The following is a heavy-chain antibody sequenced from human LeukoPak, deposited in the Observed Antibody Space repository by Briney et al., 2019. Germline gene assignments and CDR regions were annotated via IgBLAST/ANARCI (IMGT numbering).Heavy chain of an antibody. D-gene: IGHD1-26*01. CDR2: IYYSGST. Sequence: SETLSLTCTVSGGSISSYYWSWIRQPPGKGLEWIGYIYYSGSTNYNPSLKSRVTISVDTSKNQFSLKLSSVTAADTAVYYCARDLRSKVGATVFDYWGQGTLVTVSS. J-gene: IGHJ4*02. V-gene: IGHV4-59*01. CDR1: GGSISSYY. CDR3: ARDLRSKVGATVFDY.